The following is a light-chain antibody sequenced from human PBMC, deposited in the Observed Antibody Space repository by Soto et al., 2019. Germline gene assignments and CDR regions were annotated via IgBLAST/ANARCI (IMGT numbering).Light chain of an antibody. CDR1: QSIRIW. CDR3: QQYHSSWT. J-gene: IGKJ1*01. V-gene: IGKV1-5*01. Sequence: DIQMTQSTSTLSASVGDRFTITFRASQSIRIWLAWYQLRPGKAPKVLIYDASSLEGGVPSRFSGSGSGTEFTLTISSLQPEDFATYYCQQYHSSWTFGQGTNVDIK. CDR2: DAS.